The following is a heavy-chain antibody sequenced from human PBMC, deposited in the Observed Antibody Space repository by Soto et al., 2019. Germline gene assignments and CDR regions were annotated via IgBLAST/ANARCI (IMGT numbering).Heavy chain of an antibody. J-gene: IGHJ6*02. Sequence: GGSLRLSCAASGFTFSDYYTTWIRQTPGKGLEWVSYITSSSTYTNYADSVKGRFTISRDNARNSMYLQMNSLRAEDTAVYYCARDSSSNYGMDVWGQGTTVTVSS. CDR2: ITSSSTYT. CDR1: GFTFSDYY. CDR3: ARDSSSNYGMDV. V-gene: IGHV3-11*06. D-gene: IGHD6-13*01.